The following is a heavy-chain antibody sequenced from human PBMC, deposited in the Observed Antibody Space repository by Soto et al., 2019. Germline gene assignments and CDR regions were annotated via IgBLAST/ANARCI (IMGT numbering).Heavy chain of an antibody. V-gene: IGHV3-7*01. CDR1: GFTFSSHW. CDR2: INEDGSQK. Sequence: EVQLVESGGGLVQRGGSLRLSCAASGFTFSSHWMNWVRQAPGKGLEWVANINEDGSQKYYVDSVKGRFTISRDNAKNSMDLQMNSLRDEDTAVYYFATLPLAGTEDYWGQGILVTVSS. CDR3: ATLPLAGTEDY. J-gene: IGHJ4*02. D-gene: IGHD3-10*01.